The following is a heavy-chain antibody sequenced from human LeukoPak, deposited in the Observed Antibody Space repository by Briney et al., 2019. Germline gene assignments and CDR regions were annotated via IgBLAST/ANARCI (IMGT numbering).Heavy chain of an antibody. CDR1: GFTFSDYY. Sequence: SGGSLRLSCAASGFTFSDYYMSWIRQAPGKGLEGVSYISSSSSYTNYADSVKGRFTISRDNAKNSLYLQMNSLRAEDTAVYYCARAGPAGTRSKGYDYWGQGTLVTVSS. V-gene: IGHV3-11*06. D-gene: IGHD6-13*01. J-gene: IGHJ4*02. CDR2: ISSSSSYT. CDR3: ARAGPAGTRSKGYDY.